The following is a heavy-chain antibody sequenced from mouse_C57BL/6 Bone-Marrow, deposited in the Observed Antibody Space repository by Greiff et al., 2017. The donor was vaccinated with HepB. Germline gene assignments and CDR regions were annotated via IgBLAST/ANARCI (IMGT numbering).Heavy chain of an antibody. D-gene: IGHD1-1*01. CDR2: FHPYNDDT. CDR1: GYTFTTYP. Sequence: QVQLQQSGAELVKPGASVKMSCKASGYTFTTYPIEWMKQNHGKSLEWIGNFHPYNDDTKYTEKFKGQDTLTVEKSSSSVVLELSRLTSDDSAVYDCARWGSREYFEGWGTGTTATDSS. V-gene: IGHV1-47*01. CDR3: ARWGSREYFEG. J-gene: IGHJ1*03.